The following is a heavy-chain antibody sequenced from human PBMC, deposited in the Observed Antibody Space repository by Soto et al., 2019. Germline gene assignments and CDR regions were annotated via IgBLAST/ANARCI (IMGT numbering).Heavy chain of an antibody. D-gene: IGHD4-17*01. J-gene: IGHJ1*01. V-gene: IGHV1-69*12. CDR1: GGTFSSYA. CDR2: IIPIFGTA. Sequence: QVQLVQSGAEVKKPGSSVKVSCKASGGTFSSYAISWVRQAPGQGLEWMGGIIPIFGTANYAQKFQGRVTITADESTSTAYMELSSLRSEDTAVYYGATNDYGGNPGAREYFQHWGQGTLVTVSS. CDR3: ATNDYGGNPGAREYFQH.